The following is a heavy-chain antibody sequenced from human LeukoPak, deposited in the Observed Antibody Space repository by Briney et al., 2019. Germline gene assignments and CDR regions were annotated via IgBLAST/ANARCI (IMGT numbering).Heavy chain of an antibody. CDR3: AKDNGDFSFDY. CDR2: ISWNSKSI. V-gene: IGHV3-9*03. CDR1: GFTFDDYA. J-gene: IGHJ4*02. D-gene: IGHD4-17*01. Sequence: GRSLRLSCATSGFTFDDYAMHWVRQAPGKGLEWVSGISWNSKSIDYADSVKGRFTISRDNAKNSLYLQMNSLRAEDMALYYRAKDNGDFSFDYWGQGALVTVSS.